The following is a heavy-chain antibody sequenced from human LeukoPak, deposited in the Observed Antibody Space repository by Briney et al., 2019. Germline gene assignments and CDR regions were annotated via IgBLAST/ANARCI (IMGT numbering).Heavy chain of an antibody. CDR3: TKYCSGGTCYSGLST. Sequence: GGSLRLSCAASGFTFSSYYMSWVRQAPGKGLEWVSTITGSGSKTYYGDSVKGRFTISGDISKSTLYSQMNSLRAEDTAVYYCTKYCSGGTCYSGLSTWGQGTLVTVSS. V-gene: IGHV3-23*01. CDR1: GFTFSSYY. D-gene: IGHD2-15*01. CDR2: ITGSGSKT. J-gene: IGHJ4*02.